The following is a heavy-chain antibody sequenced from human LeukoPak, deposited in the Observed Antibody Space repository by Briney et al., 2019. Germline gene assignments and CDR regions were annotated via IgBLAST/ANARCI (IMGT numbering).Heavy chain of an antibody. CDR1: GFTFSSYG. CDR3: ARDWFHAIDY. V-gene: IGHV3-30*02. CDR2: IRYDGSNK. J-gene: IGHJ4*02. Sequence: GGSLRLSGAASGFTFSSYGMHWVRQAPGKGLEWVAFIRYDGSNKYYADSVKGRFTISRDNSKNTLYLQMNSLRAEDTAVYYCARDWFHAIDYWGQGTLVTVSS. D-gene: IGHD2/OR15-2a*01.